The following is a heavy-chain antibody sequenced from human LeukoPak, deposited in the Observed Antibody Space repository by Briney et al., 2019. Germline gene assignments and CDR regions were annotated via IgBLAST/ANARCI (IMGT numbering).Heavy chain of an antibody. V-gene: IGHV3-33*01. CDR2: IWYDGSNK. Sequence: GRSLRLSCAASGFTFSSYGMHWVRQAPGKGLEWVAVIWYDGSNKYYADSVKGRFTISRDNSKNTLYLQMNSLRAEDTAVYYCARDRGYSSSWFLDYWGQGTLVTVSS. CDR3: ARDRGYSSSWFLDY. D-gene: IGHD6-13*01. CDR1: GFTFSSYG. J-gene: IGHJ4*02.